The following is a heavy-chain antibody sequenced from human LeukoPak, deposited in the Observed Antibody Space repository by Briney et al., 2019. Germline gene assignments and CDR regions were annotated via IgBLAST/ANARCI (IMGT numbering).Heavy chain of an antibody. Sequence: GGSLRLSCAASGLSVSNNYMSWVRQAPGKGLEWVSVIYSGGNTFYADSVKGRFTISRDNSKNTLYLQMNSLRAEDTAVYYCASDSYSPEYFQHWGQGTLVTVSS. CDR1: GLSVSNNY. CDR3: ASDSYSPEYFQH. CDR2: IYSGGNT. V-gene: IGHV3-66*01. D-gene: IGHD2-15*01. J-gene: IGHJ1*01.